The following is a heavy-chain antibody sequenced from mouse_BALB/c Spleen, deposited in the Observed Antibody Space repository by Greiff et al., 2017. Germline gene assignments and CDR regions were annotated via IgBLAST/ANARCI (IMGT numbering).Heavy chain of an antibody. CDR2: INPNNGGT. D-gene: IGHD2-1*01. J-gene: IGHJ2*01. Sequence: VQLQQSGPELVKPGASVKIPCKASGYTFTDYNMDWVKQSHGKSLEWIGDINPNNGGTIYNQKFKGKATLTVDKSSSTAYMELRSLTSEDTAVYYCARGKYVSFDYWGQGTTLTVSS. CDR3: ARGKYVSFDY. CDR1: GYTFTDYN. V-gene: IGHV1-18*01.